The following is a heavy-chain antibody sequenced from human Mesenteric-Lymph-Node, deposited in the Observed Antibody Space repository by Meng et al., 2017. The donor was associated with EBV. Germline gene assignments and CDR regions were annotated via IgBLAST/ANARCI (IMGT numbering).Heavy chain of an antibody. V-gene: IGHV4-30-4*01. CDR3: VRRSGSYYGYFDY. Sequence: VQLQESGPGLVKPSQTVSLTCAVSGGSIAGGSYWSWVRQPPGKGLEWIAFIHYSGDTYYNPSLKSRLTISVDTSKDQFSLRLRSVTAADTAVYYCVRRSGSYYGYFDYWGQGTLVTVSS. J-gene: IGHJ4*02. D-gene: IGHD1-26*01. CDR2: IHYSGDT. CDR1: GGSIAGGSY.